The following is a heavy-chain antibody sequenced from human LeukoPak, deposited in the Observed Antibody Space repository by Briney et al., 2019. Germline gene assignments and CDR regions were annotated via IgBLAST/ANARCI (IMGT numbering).Heavy chain of an antibody. V-gene: IGHV4-31*03. CDR1: GGSISSGGYY. CDR2: IYYSGST. J-gene: IGHJ4*02. Sequence: SQTLSLTCTVSGGSISSGGYYWSWIRQHPGKGLKWIGYIYYSGSTYYNPSLKSRVTISVDTSKNQFSLKLSSVTAADTAVYYCARYYYDSSGYYCFDYWGQGTLVTVSS. D-gene: IGHD3-22*01. CDR3: ARYYYDSSGYYCFDY.